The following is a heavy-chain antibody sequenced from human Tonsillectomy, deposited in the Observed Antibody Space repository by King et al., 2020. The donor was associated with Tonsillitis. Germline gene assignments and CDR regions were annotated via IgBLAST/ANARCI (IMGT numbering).Heavy chain of an antibody. D-gene: IGHD3-22*01. J-gene: IGHJ4*02. CDR3: ARDHSPGDSSGYLNY. CDR2: ISYDGSDK. V-gene: IGHV3-30-3*01. Sequence: VQLVESRGGVVQPGRSLRLSCAASGFTFSSYAMHWVRQAPGKGLEWVAVISYDGSDKYYADSVKGRFTISRHNSKNTLYLQMNSLRPEDTAVYYCARDHSPGDSSGYLNYWGQGTLVTVSS. CDR1: GFTFSSYA.